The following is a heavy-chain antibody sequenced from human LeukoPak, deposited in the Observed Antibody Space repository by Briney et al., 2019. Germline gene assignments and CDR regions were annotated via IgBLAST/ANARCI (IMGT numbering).Heavy chain of an antibody. CDR1: GFSVSNTY. J-gene: IGHJ4*02. Sequence: GRSLRLSCAASGFSVSNTYMSWVRQAPGKGLEWASIIYSGGNTYYADSVKGRFTISRDNSKNTLYLQMNRLRPEDTAVYYCARGTVTAPDYWGQGTLVTVSS. D-gene: IGHD2-21*02. CDR3: ARGTVTAPDY. V-gene: IGHV3-53*01. CDR2: IYSGGNT.